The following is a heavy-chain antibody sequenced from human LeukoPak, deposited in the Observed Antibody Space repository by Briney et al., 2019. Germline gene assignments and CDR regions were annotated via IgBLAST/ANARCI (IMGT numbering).Heavy chain of an antibody. J-gene: IGHJ4*02. CDR2: IYTSGST. CDR1: GGSISSYY. Sequence: SETLSLTCTVSGGSISSYYWSWIRQPAGKGLEWIGRIYTSGSTNYNPSLKSRVTMSVDTSKNRFSLKLSSVTAADTAVYYCARASPYYYDSSGFLQGGYFDYWGQGTLVTVSS. D-gene: IGHD3-22*01. V-gene: IGHV4-4*07. CDR3: ARASPYYYDSSGFLQGGYFDY.